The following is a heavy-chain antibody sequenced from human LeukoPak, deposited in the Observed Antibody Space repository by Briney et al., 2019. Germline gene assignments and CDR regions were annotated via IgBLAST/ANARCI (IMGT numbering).Heavy chain of an antibody. D-gene: IGHD3-3*01. Sequence: GSLRLSCAASGFTFNSYSMNWVRQAPGKGLEWVSSISSGSSYIFYADSVKGRFTISRDNAKNSLYLQMNSLRAEDTAVYYCARQAGVDDAFDIWGQGTMVTISS. V-gene: IGHV3-21*01. CDR1: GFTFNSYS. CDR3: ARQAGVDDAFDI. CDR2: ISSGSSYI. J-gene: IGHJ3*02.